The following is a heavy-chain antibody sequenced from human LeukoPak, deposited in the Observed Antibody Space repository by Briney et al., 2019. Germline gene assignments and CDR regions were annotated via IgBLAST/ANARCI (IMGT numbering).Heavy chain of an antibody. V-gene: IGHV3-23*01. CDR1: GFTFINYA. CDR2: VVGGGST. Sequence: GGSLRLSCAASGFTFINYAMSWVRQGPGKGLEWVSTVVGGGSTYYADSLKGRFSISRDNSKNTMYLQMNSLRAEDTAVYYCAREGYYYDSSGYRQIDYWGQGTLVTVSS. D-gene: IGHD3-22*01. CDR3: AREGYYYDSSGYRQIDY. J-gene: IGHJ4*02.